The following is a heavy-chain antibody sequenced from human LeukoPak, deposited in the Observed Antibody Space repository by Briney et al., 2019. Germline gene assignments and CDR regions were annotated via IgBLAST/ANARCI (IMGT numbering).Heavy chain of an antibody. CDR2: IYYSGST. V-gene: IGHV4-59*01. Sequence: KPSETLSLTCTVSGGSISSYYWNWIRQPPGKGLEWIGYIYYSGSTNYNPSLKSRVTISVDTSKNQFSLKLSSVTAADTAVYYCARGLRCFDWLPRDYNWFDPWGQGTLVTVSS. J-gene: IGHJ5*02. D-gene: IGHD3-9*01. CDR3: ARGLRCFDWLPRDYNWFDP. CDR1: GGSISSYY.